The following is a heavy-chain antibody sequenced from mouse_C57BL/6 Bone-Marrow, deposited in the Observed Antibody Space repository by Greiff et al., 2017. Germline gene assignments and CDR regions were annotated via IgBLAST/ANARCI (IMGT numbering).Heavy chain of an antibody. CDR1: GFNIKDDY. CDR3: THYGSSPAWFAY. CDR2: IDPENGDT. D-gene: IGHD1-1*01. V-gene: IGHV14-4*01. J-gene: IGHJ3*01. Sequence: EVQLQQPGAELVRPGASVKLSCTASGFNIKDDYMHWVKQRPEQGLEWIGWIDPENGDTEYASKFQGKATITADTSSNTAYLQLSSLTSEDTAVYYCTHYGSSPAWFAYWGQGTLVTVSA.